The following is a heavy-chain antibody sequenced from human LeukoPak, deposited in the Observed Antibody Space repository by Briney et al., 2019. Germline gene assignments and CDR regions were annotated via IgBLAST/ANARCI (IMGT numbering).Heavy chain of an antibody. CDR3: ARADIRVRAIYDY. CDR2: INPNSGGT. CDR1: GYTFIGYY. V-gene: IGHV1-2*02. D-gene: IGHD3-10*01. J-gene: IGHJ4*02. Sequence: ASVKVSCKASGYTFIGYYMHWVRQAPGQGLEWMEWINPNSGGTNYAQKFQGRVTMTRDTSISTAYMELSRLRSDDTAVYYCARADIRVRAIYDYWGQGTLVTVSS.